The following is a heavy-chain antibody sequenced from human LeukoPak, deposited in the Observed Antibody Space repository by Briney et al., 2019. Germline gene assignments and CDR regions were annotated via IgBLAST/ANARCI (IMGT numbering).Heavy chain of an antibody. D-gene: IGHD3-22*01. CDR1: GFRFSSYA. CDR2: ISGSGVST. V-gene: IGHV3-23*01. J-gene: IGHJ4*02. Sequence: GGSLRLSCAASGFRFSSYAMSWVRQAPGKGLEWVSAISGSGVSTYYADSVKGRFTVSRDNSKNTLYLQMSSLRAEDTAVYYCAKEVKSYYDSSGYFDYWGQGTLVTVSS. CDR3: AKEVKSYYDSSGYFDY.